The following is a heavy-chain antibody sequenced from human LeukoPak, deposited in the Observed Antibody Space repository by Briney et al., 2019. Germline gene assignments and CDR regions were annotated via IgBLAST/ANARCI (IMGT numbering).Heavy chain of an antibody. CDR3: ARDRRYYYDSSQLDY. CDR2: ISGSGGST. V-gene: IGHV3-23*01. CDR1: GFTFSSYA. Sequence: GGSLRLSCAASGFTFSSYAMSWVRQAPGKGLEWVSAISGSGGSTYYADSVKGRFTISRDNAKNSLYLQMNSLRAEDTAVYYCARDRRYYYDSSQLDYWGQGTLVTVSS. J-gene: IGHJ4*02. D-gene: IGHD3-22*01.